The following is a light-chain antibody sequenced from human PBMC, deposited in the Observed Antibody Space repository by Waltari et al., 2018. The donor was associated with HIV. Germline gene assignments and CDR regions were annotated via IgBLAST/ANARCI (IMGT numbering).Light chain of an antibody. CDR3: QQYHHWPLT. CDR1: QSVSSN. Sequence: EIMMTQPPGTLSVSPGERATLSCRASQSVSSNLAWYQQKPGQAPRLLIYGASTRATGMPARFSGSGSGTEFSLTISSLQSEDFAVYYCQQYHHWPLTFGQGTRLEIK. J-gene: IGKJ5*01. V-gene: IGKV3-15*01. CDR2: GAS.